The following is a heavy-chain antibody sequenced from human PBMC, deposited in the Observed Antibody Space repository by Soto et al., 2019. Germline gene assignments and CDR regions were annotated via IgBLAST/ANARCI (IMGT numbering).Heavy chain of an antibody. D-gene: IGHD2-21*02. CDR2: ISSSSSYI. Sequence: PGGSLRLSCAASGFTFSSYSMNWVRQAPGKGLEWVSSISSSSSYIYYADSVKGRFTISRDNAKNSLYLQMNSLRAEDTDVYYCARVWYCGGDCYYYYYYGMDVWGQGTTVTVSS. V-gene: IGHV3-21*01. CDR3: ARVWYCGGDCYYYYYYGMDV. CDR1: GFTFSSYS. J-gene: IGHJ6*01.